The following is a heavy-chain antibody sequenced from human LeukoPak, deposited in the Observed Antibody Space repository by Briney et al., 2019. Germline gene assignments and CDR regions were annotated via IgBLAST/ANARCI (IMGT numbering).Heavy chain of an antibody. Sequence: GGSLRLSCAASGFTVITNDMTWVRQAPGKGLEWVSVLYSDGNTKYADSVQGRFTISRDNSKNTLYLEMNSLSPDDTAVYYCARGVEPLAANSLAYWGQGILVTVSS. CDR1: GFTVITND. J-gene: IGHJ4*02. D-gene: IGHD1-14*01. CDR2: LYSDGNT. CDR3: ARGVEPLAANSLAY. V-gene: IGHV3-53*01.